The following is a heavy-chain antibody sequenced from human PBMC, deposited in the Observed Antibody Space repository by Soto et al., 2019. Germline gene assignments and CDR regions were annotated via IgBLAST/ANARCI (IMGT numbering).Heavy chain of an antibody. Sequence: GGSLRLSCAASGFTFSSYGMHWVRQAPGKGLEWVAVISYDGSNKYYADSVKGRFTISRDNSNNTLYLQLNSLRAEDTAVYYCARESRQIDYWGQGTLVTVSS. J-gene: IGHJ4*02. CDR2: ISYDGSNK. CDR1: GFTFSSYG. CDR3: ARESRQIDY. D-gene: IGHD6-13*01. V-gene: IGHV3-30*03.